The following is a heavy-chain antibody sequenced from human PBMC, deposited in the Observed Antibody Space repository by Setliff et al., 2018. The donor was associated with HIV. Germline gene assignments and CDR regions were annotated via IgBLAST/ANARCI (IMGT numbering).Heavy chain of an antibody. CDR2: IYYSGST. CDR1: GGSIRSHY. CDR3: ARVPRQLLKGATAYFDY. V-gene: IGHV4-59*11. D-gene: IGHD5-18*01. Sequence: PSETLSLTCTVSGGSIRSHYWSRIREPPGKGLEWIGYIYYSGSTNYNPSLKSRVTISVDTSKNQFSLRLSSVTAADTAVYYCARVPRQLLKGATAYFDYWGQGILVTVSS. J-gene: IGHJ4*02.